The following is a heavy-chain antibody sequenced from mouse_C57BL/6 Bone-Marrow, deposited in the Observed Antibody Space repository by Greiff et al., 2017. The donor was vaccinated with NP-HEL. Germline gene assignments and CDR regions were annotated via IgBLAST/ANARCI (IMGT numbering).Heavy chain of an antibody. D-gene: IGHD1-1*01. CDR2: IDPSDSYT. Sequence: QVQLQQPGAELVMPGASVKLSCKASGYTFTSYWMHWVKPRPGQGLEWIGEIDPSDSYTNYNQKFKGKSTLTVDKSSSTAYMQLSSRTSEDSAVYYCARESPTVPYAMDYWGQGTSVTVSS. CDR3: ARESPTVPYAMDY. J-gene: IGHJ4*01. CDR1: GYTFTSYW. V-gene: IGHV1-69*01.